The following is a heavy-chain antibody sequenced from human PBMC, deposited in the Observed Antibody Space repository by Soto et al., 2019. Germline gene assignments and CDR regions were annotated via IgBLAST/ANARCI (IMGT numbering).Heavy chain of an antibody. Sequence: ESLKISCKGSGYSFTSYWISWVRQMPGKGLEWMGRIDPSDSYTNYSPSFQGHVTISADKSISTAYLQWSSLKASDTAMYYCARHEGSSSRYYGMDVWGQGTTVTVSS. CDR3: ARHEGSSSRYYGMDV. CDR2: IDPSDSYT. CDR1: GYSFTSYW. D-gene: IGHD6-6*01. J-gene: IGHJ6*02. V-gene: IGHV5-10-1*01.